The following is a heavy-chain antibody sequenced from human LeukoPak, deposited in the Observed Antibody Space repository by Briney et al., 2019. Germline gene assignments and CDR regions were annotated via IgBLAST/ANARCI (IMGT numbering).Heavy chain of an antibody. J-gene: IGHJ3*02. CDR2: VSVYNGNT. CDR1: GYTFTSYA. CDR3: ARDRFAYYYGSGSFGDAFDI. Sequence: GASVKVSCKASGYTFTSYAMHWVRQAPGQGLEWMGWVSVYNGNTNYAQKLQGRVTMTTDTSTSTAYMELRSLRSDDTAVYYCARDRFAYYYGSGSFGDAFDIWGQGTMVTVSS. D-gene: IGHD3-10*01. V-gene: IGHV1-18*01.